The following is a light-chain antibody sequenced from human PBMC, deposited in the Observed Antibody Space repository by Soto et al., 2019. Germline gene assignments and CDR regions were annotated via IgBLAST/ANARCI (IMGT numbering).Light chain of an antibody. J-gene: IGKJ4*01. CDR2: AAS. CDR3: QQYNTYFSLT. V-gene: IGKV1-27*01. CDR1: QGIGNY. Sequence: IQMTQSPASLSSSVGDRVTITCRSSQGIGNYLDWFQQKPGKVPKLLIHAASTLRSGVPSRFSGSGSGTDFTLTISGLQPEDFASYYCQQYNTYFSLTFGGGTKVDI.